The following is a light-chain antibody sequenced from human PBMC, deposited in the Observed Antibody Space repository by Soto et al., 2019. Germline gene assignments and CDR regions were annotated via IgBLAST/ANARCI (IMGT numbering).Light chain of an antibody. V-gene: IGKV1-5*01. Sequence: DTQMTQSPSTLSASVGDTVTITCRARQNINNWLAWYQQKPEKVPKLLIYGASTLEDGVPSRFSGSRSGTEFTLIINSLQPDDFATYYCQRYDGYFGQGTKLEIK. CDR1: QNINNW. CDR3: QRYDGY. J-gene: IGKJ2*01. CDR2: GAS.